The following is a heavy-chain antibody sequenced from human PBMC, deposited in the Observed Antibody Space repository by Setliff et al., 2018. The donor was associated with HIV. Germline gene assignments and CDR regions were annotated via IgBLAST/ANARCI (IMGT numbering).Heavy chain of an antibody. CDR3: ARDRLDGHDTSGYYYAY. D-gene: IGHD3-22*01. CDR1: GDSISSGIYY. Sequence: PSETLSLTCTGSGDSISSGIYYWSWIRQPAGKGLEWIGRVNSRGYTEYNPSFKSRVTISVDTSKNQFSLKLSSVTAADTAVYYCARDRLDGHDTSGYYYAYRGQGTLVTVSS. CDR2: VNSRGYT. V-gene: IGHV4-61*02. J-gene: IGHJ4*02.